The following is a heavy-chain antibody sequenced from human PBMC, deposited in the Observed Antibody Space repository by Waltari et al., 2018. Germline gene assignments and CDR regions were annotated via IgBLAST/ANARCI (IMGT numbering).Heavy chain of an antibody. CDR1: GYSISSGSY. D-gene: IGHD6-13*01. V-gene: IGHV4-38-2*01. Sequence: QVQLQESGPGLVKPSETLSLTCAVSGYSISSGSYWGWIRQPPGKGLEWIGSIYHSGSTYYNPSLKSRVTISVDTSKNQFSLKLSSVTAADTAVYYCARHSIAAAGTMFDYWGQGTLVTVSS. CDR2: IYHSGST. CDR3: ARHSIAAAGTMFDY. J-gene: IGHJ4*02.